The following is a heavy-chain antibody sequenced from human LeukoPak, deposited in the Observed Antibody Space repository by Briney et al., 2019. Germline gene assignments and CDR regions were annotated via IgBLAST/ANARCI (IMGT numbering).Heavy chain of an antibody. J-gene: IGHJ4*02. V-gene: IGHV3-23*01. CDR1: GFTFSSYA. CDR3: AKWKYSNSGIDDY. Sequence: GGSLRLSCIASGFTFSSYAMSWVRQVPGKGLEWVSVISGSGDNTYYADSVKGRFTISRDNSKNMLYLQMNSLRAEDTAVYYCAKWKYSNSGIDDYWGQGTLVTVSS. CDR2: ISGSGDNT. D-gene: IGHD6-6*01.